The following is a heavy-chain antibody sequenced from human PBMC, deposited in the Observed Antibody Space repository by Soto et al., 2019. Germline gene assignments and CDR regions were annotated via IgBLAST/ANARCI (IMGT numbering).Heavy chain of an antibody. J-gene: IGHJ6*02. D-gene: IGHD2-15*01. CDR3: ARAQDDIVVVVAAPTYYYYGMDV. CDR1: GGTFSSYA. V-gene: IGHV1-69*06. CDR2: IIPIFGTA. Sequence: ASVKVSCKASGGTFSSYAISWVRQAPGQGLEWMGGIIPIFGTANYAQKFQGRVTITADKSTSTAYMELSSLRSEDTAVYYCARAQDDIVVVVAAPTYYYYGMDVWGQGTTVTVS.